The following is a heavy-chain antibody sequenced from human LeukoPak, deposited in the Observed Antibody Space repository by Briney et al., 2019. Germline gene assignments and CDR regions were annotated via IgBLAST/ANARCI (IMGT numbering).Heavy chain of an antibody. V-gene: IGHV4-59*12. D-gene: IGHD1-26*01. CDR2: ISHSGP. CDR1: NGSITTYY. Sequence: PSETLSLTCTVSNGSITTYYWSWIRQPPGKGLEWIGYISHSGPSYNPSLKSRVTISIDTSKNQFSLKLSSVTAADTAVYYCARGSIVGATPFDYWGQGTLVTVSS. J-gene: IGHJ4*02. CDR3: ARGSIVGATPFDY.